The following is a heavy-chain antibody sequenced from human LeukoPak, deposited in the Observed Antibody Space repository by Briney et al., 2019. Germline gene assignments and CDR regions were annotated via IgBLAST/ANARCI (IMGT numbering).Heavy chain of an antibody. D-gene: IGHD3-22*01. CDR2: IYTSGST. V-gene: IGHV4-4*07. Sequence: PSETLSLTCTVSGGSISSYYWSWIRQPAGKGLEWIGRIYTSGSTNYNPSLKSRVTMSVDTSKNQFSLKLSSVTAADTAVYYCARLSGITMIVVVISDAFDIWGQGTMVTVSS. CDR3: ARLSGITMIVVVISDAFDI. J-gene: IGHJ3*02. CDR1: GGSISSYY.